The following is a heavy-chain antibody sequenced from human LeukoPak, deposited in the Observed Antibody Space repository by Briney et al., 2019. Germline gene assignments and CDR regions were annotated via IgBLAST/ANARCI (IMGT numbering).Heavy chain of an antibody. V-gene: IGHV3-30-3*01. CDR2: ISYDGSNK. J-gene: IGHJ4*02. Sequence: GGSLRLSCAASGFTFSSYAMHWVRQAPGKGLEWVAVISYDGSNKYYADSVKGRFTISRDNSKNTLYLQMNSLRAEDTAVYYCAREAYSSSWYFSYWGQGTLVTVSS. CDR1: GFTFSSYA. D-gene: IGHD6-13*01. CDR3: AREAYSSSWYFSY.